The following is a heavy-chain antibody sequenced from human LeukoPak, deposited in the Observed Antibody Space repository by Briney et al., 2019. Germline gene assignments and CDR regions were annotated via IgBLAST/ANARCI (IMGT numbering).Heavy chain of an antibody. CDR1: GFTFSTYN. CDR3: ARNLDG. V-gene: IGHV3-48*02. J-gene: IGHJ5*02. Sequence: GGSLRLSCSASGFTFSTYNMNWVRQAPGKGLEWVSFIGTSSGAIYYADSVKGRFTISRDNAKKSLYLQMNSLRDEDTAVYYCARNLDGWGQGALVTVSS. CDR2: IGTSSGAI.